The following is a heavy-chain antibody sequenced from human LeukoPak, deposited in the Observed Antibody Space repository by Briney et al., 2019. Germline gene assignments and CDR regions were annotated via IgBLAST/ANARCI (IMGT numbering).Heavy chain of an antibody. V-gene: IGHV4-34*01. J-gene: IGHJ4*02. CDR2: INHSGST. CDR1: GGSFSGYY. Sequence: PSETLSLTCAVYGGSFSGYYWSWIRQPPGKGLEWIGEINHSGSTNYNPSLKSRVTISVDTSKNQFSLKLSSVTAADTAVYYCARASITGIGLDYWGQGTLVTVSS. D-gene: IGHD1-20*01. CDR3: ARASITGIGLDY.